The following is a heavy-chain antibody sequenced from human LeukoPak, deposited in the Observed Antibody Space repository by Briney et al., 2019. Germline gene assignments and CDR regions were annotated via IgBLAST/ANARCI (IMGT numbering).Heavy chain of an antibody. Sequence: ASVKVSCKASASTDTGYYMICVRRAPGQGLEWMGWINPNSGGTNYAQKFQGRVTMTRDTSISTAYMELSRLRSDDTAVYYCAREGECSSSCCYYFGFDPWGQGTLVTVSS. J-gene: IGHJ5*02. V-gene: IGHV1-2*02. CDR2: INPNSGGT. CDR3: AREGECSSSCCYYFGFDP. D-gene: IGHD2-2*01. CDR1: ASTDTGYY.